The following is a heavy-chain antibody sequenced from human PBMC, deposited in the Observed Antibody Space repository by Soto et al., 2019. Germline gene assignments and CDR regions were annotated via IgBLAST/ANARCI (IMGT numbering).Heavy chain of an antibody. D-gene: IGHD3-22*01. CDR3: AGSDDSSGYYYFDY. J-gene: IGHJ4*02. CDR1: GGSISSGGYS. Sequence: PSETLSLTCAVSGGSISSGGYSWSWIRQPPGKGLEWIGYIYHSGSTYYNPSLKSRVTISVDRSKNQFSLKLSSVTAADTAVYYCAGSDDSSGYYYFDYWGQGTLVTVSS. CDR2: IYHSGST. V-gene: IGHV4-30-2*01.